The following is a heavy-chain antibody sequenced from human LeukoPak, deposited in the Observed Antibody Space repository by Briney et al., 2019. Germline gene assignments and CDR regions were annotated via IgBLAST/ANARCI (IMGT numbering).Heavy chain of an antibody. CDR2: IIPILGIA. CDR3: ARVAGDGYASY. CDR1: GGTFSSYA. Sequence: ASVKVSCKASGGTFSSYAISWVRQAPGQGLEWMGRIIPILGIANYAQKFQGRVTITADKSTSTAYMELSSLRSEDTAVYYCARVAGDGYASYWGQGTLVTVSS. J-gene: IGHJ4*02. D-gene: IGHD5-24*01. V-gene: IGHV1-69*04.